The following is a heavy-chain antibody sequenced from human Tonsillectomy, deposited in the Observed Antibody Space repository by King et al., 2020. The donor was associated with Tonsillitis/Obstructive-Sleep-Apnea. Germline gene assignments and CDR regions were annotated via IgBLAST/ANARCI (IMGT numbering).Heavy chain of an antibody. CDR3: ARASDAFDI. J-gene: IGHJ3*02. CDR2: ISAYNGNT. V-gene: IGHV1-18*01. CDR1: GYTFTSYG. Sequence: QLVQSGAEVKKPGASVKVSFKASGYTFTSYGIRWVRQAPGQGLEWMGWISAYNGNTNYAQKLQGRVTMTPDTSTSTAYMELRSLRSEDTAVYYCARASDAFDIWGQGTMVTVSS.